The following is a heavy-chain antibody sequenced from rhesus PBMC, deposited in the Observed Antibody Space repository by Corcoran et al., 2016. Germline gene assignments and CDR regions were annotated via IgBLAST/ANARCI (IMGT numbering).Heavy chain of an antibody. J-gene: IGHJ4*01. D-gene: IGHD3-28*01. CDR1: GFTFSDYY. V-gene: IGHV3-178*01. Sequence: EVQLVESGGGLAKPGGSLRLSCAASGFTFSDYYMDWVRQASGKGLEWVSLIRNGGGRTWNGDSVKGRLPISRENAKNTLYRQMDGLRAEDTAVYYCARDKRYYDSGYYLDYWGQGVLVTVSS. CDR3: ARDKRYYDSGYYLDY. CDR2: IRNGGGRT.